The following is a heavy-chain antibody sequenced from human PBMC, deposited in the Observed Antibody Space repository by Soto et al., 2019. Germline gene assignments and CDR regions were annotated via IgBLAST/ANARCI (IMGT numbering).Heavy chain of an antibody. CDR3: TTRFCGGGGCYSDDYFDY. CDR1: GFTFSNTW. J-gene: IGHJ4*02. Sequence: GGSLRLSCAASGFTFSNTWMSWVRLAPGKGLEWVARVKSKNEGGTTDYAAPVKGRFAISRDDSKNTLYLQMNSLKTEDTAVYYCTTRFCGGGGCYSDDYFDYWGQGTLVTVSS. CDR2: VKSKNEGGTT. D-gene: IGHD2-15*01. V-gene: IGHV3-15*01.